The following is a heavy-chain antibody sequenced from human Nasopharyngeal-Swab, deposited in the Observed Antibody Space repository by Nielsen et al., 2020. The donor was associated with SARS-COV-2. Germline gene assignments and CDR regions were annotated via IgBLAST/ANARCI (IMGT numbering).Heavy chain of an antibody. CDR3: ARVQSSGWSYYYYGMDV. J-gene: IGHJ6*02. V-gene: IGHV6-1*01. CDR1: GDSVSSNSAA. Sequence: SQTPSLTRAISGDSVSSNSAAWNWIRQSPSRGLEWLGRTYYRSKWYNDYAVSVKSRITINPDTSKNQFSLQLNSVTPEDTAVYYCARVQSSGWSYYYYGMDVWGQGTTVTVSS. CDR2: TYYRSKWYN. D-gene: IGHD6-19*01.